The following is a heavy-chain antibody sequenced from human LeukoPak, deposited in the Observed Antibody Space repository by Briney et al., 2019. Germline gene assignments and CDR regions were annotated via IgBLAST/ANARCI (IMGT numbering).Heavy chain of an antibody. V-gene: IGHV1-2*02. CDR3: ARDRCSGGSCYSFY. CDR2: INPNSGGT. D-gene: IGHD2-15*01. CDR1: GYTFTGYY. J-gene: IGHJ4*02. Sequence: ASVKVSCKASGYTFTGYYIHWVRQAPGQGLEWMGWINPNSGGTNYAQKFQGRVTMTRDTSISTAYMELSRPRSDDTAVYYCARDRCSGGSCYSFYRGQGTLVTVSS.